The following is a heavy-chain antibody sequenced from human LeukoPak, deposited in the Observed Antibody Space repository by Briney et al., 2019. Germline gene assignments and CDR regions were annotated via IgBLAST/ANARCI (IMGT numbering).Heavy chain of an antibody. CDR3: AKGPYSSTWYYFDY. CDR2: LSGSGTRI. CDR1: GFSFSDYA. Sequence: GGSLRLSCAAHGFSFSDYAMSWVRQAPGKGLEWVSSLSGSGTRILFADSVKGRFTFSRDNSKNTLYLQINSLRAEDTAVYYCAKGPYSSTWYYFDYWGQGTLVTVSS. D-gene: IGHD6-13*01. V-gene: IGHV3-23*01. J-gene: IGHJ4*02.